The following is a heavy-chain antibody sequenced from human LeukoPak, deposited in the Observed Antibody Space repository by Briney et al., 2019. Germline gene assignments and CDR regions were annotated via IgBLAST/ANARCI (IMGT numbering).Heavy chain of an antibody. CDR2: IYTSGST. V-gene: IGHV4-4*07. D-gene: IGHD2-2*02. Sequence: LSETLSLTCTVSGGSISSYYWSWIRQPAGKGLEWIGRIYTSGSTNYNPSLKSRVTMSVDTSKNQFSLKLSSVTAADTAVYYCARDLHCSSTSCYRGHYYYYYMDVWGKGTTVTVSS. J-gene: IGHJ6*03. CDR1: GGSISSYY. CDR3: ARDLHCSSTSCYRGHYYYYYMDV.